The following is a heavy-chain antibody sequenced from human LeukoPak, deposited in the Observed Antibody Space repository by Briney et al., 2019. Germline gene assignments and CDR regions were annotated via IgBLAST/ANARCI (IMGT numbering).Heavy chain of an antibody. J-gene: IGHJ4*02. CDR2: IHHSGTT. CDR1: GGSISSSTW. V-gene: IGHV4-4*02. D-gene: IGHD2-15*01. Sequence: SGTLSLTCTVSGGSISSSTWWSWVRPPPGKGLECIGEIHHSGTTNYNPSLKSRVTISIDKSKNQFSLKLNSVTAADTAAYYCARAFLVGYSPEEYFFDYWGQGNLVTVSS. CDR3: ARAFLVGYSPEEYFFDY.